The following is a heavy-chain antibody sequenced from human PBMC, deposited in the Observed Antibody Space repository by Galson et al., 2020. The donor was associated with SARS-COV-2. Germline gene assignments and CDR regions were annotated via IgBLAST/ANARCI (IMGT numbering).Heavy chain of an antibody. J-gene: IGHJ4*02. CDR1: GFTFDDYA. CDR2: ISWNSGSI. CDR3: AKGETYGGNSLGGY. D-gene: IGHD2-21*02. Sequence: GGSLRLTCAASGFTFDDYAMHWVRQAPGKGLEWVSGISWNSGSIGYADSVKGRFTISRDNPKNSLYLQMNSLRAEDTALYYCAKGETYGGNSLGGYWGQGTLVTVSS. V-gene: IGHV3-9*01.